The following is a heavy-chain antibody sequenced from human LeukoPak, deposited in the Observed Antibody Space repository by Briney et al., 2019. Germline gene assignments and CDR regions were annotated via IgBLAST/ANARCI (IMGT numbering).Heavy chain of an antibody. J-gene: IGHJ4*02. Sequence: SETLSLTCTVSGGSISSNDYYWGWIRQPPGKGLEWIGTISYSGRTFYNPSLKSRVTISVDTSKNQFSLNLNSVTAADTAVYYCARHLVGWHTPDYWGQGTLVTVSS. CDR3: ARHLVGWHTPDY. D-gene: IGHD6-19*01. V-gene: IGHV4-39*01. CDR2: ISYSGRT. CDR1: GGSISSNDYY.